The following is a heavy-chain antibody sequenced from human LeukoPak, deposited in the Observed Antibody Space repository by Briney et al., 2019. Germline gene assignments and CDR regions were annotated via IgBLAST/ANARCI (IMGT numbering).Heavy chain of an antibody. Sequence: TGGSLRLSCAASGFTFSSYGMHWVRQAPGKGLEWVAVISYDGSNKYYADSVKGRFTISRDNSKNTLYLQMSSLRAEDTAVYYCAKATTGTVLADPFDIWGQGTMVTVSS. J-gene: IGHJ3*02. CDR1: GFTFSSYG. V-gene: IGHV3-30*18. CDR2: ISYDGSNK. D-gene: IGHD1-1*01. CDR3: AKATTGTVLADPFDI.